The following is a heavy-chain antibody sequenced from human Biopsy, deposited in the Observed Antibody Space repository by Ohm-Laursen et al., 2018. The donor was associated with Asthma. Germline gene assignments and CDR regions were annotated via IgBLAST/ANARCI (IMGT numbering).Heavy chain of an antibody. CDR2: ISVYNGDT. CDR1: GYTFTRYG. CDR3: SRRSYNWDDIDS. J-gene: IGHJ4*02. Sequence: SVKVSCKASGYTFTRYGIAWVRQAPGQGLEWVGWISVYNGDTNSAQKLQDRVTLNTDTYTDTAYMELRSLRSDDTAVYYCSRRSYNWDDIDSWSPGTLVTVSS. D-gene: IGHD1-1*01. V-gene: IGHV1-18*01.